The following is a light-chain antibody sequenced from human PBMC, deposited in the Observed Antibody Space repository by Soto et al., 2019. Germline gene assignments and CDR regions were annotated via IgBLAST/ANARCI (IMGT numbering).Light chain of an antibody. Sequence: DIQMTQSPSSLSASVGDRVTITCRASQSIRSYLNWYXXXPXXAXKXLIYAASSLQSGVPSRFSGSGSGTDFTLTISSLQPEDFATYYCQQSYSTPWTFGQGTKVDIK. V-gene: IGKV1-39*01. J-gene: IGKJ1*01. CDR3: QQSYSTPWT. CDR2: AAS. CDR1: QSIRSY.